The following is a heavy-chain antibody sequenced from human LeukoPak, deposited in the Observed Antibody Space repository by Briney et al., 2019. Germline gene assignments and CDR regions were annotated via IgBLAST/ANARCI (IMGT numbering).Heavy chain of an antibody. CDR1: GVSISSSSYY. Sequence: PSETLSLTCTVSGVSISSSSYYWGWIRQPPGKGLEWIGSIYYSGSTYYNPSLKRRVTISVDTSKNQFSLKRSPVTAADTAVYYCAREFDYWGQGTLVTVSS. CDR2: IYYSGST. CDR3: AREFDY. V-gene: IGHV4-39*01. J-gene: IGHJ4*02.